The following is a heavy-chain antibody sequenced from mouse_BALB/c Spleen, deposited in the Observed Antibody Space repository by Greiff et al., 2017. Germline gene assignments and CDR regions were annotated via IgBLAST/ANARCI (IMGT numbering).Heavy chain of an antibody. V-gene: IGHV5-9-4*01. Sequence: EVQLVESGGGLVKPGGSLKLSCAASGFTFSSYAMSWVRQSPEKRLEWVAEISSGGSYTYYPDTVTGRFTISRDNAKNTLYLEMSSLRSEDTAMYYCAKGGRNWAFAYWGQGTLVTVSA. CDR1: GFTFSSYA. CDR3: AKGGRNWAFAY. D-gene: IGHD4-1*01. CDR2: ISSGGSYT. J-gene: IGHJ3*01.